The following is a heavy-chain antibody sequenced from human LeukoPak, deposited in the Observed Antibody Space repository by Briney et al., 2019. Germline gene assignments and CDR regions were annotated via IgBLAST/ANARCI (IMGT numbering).Heavy chain of an antibody. J-gene: IGHJ4*02. CDR2: IYTSGST. D-gene: IGHD4-11*01. CDR3: ARGYDYSKYDAPSDY. CDR1: GGSISSGSYY. V-gene: IGHV4-61*02. Sequence: SQTLSLTCTVSGGSISSGSYYWSWIRQPAGKGLEWIGRIYTSGSTNYNPSLKSRVTISVDTSKNQFSLKLSSVTAADTAVYYCARGYDYSKYDAPSDYWGQGTLVTVSS.